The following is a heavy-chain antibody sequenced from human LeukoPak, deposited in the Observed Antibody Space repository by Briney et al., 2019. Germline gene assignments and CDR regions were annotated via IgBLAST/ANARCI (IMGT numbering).Heavy chain of an antibody. Sequence: KLGGALEISCQSFGFHFIPYWIVWVRQVPGKGVEGMGITFAGYSYTIYSPSFQGQVTISVDKSISTAYLQWSSLKASDTAMYYCARHFHPAETTGGYFDLWGRGTLVTVSA. D-gene: IGHD4-17*01. CDR2: TFAGYSYT. V-gene: IGHV5-51*01. CDR1: GFHFIPYW. CDR3: ARHFHPAETTGGYFDL. J-gene: IGHJ2*01.